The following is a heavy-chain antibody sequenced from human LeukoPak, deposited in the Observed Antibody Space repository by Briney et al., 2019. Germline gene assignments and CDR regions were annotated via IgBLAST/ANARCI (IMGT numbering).Heavy chain of an antibody. Sequence: SETLSLTCAVYGGSFSGYYWSWIRQPPGKGLEWIGEINHSGTTNYNPSLKSRVTISLDTPKNQFSLKLSSVTAADMAAYLCARGGLADAFDIWGQGTMVTVPS. J-gene: IGHJ3*02. CDR1: GGSFSGYY. CDR3: ARGGLADAFDI. D-gene: IGHD3-22*01. CDR2: INHSGTT. V-gene: IGHV4-34*01.